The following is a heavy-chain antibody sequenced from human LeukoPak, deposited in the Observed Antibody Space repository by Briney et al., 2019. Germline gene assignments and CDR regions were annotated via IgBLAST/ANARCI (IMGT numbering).Heavy chain of an antibody. CDR3: ARAGRDSSGYYYRAYYFDY. Sequence: ASLKVSCKASGYTFTDYYMHWVRQTPGQGLEWMGWINPNSGGTNYAQKFYARVTMTRDTSISTAYMELSRLRSDDTAVHYCARAGRDSSGYYYRAYYFDYWGQGTLVTVSS. CDR1: GYTFTDYY. D-gene: IGHD3-22*01. V-gene: IGHV1-2*02. CDR2: INPNSGGT. J-gene: IGHJ4*02.